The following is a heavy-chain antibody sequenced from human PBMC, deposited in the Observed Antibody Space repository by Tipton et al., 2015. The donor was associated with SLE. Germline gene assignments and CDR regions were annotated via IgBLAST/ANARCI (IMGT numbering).Heavy chain of an antibody. Sequence: TLSLTCAVYGGSFSGYFWSWIRQPPGKGLEWIGEINYSGSTNYNPSLKSRVTISVDTSKSQFSLNLSSVTAADSAVYYCARGSRVEEELDFWGQGTLVTVSS. D-gene: IGHD1-26*01. CDR2: INYSGST. V-gene: IGHV4-34*01. J-gene: IGHJ4*02. CDR1: GGSFSGYF. CDR3: ARGSRVEEELDF.